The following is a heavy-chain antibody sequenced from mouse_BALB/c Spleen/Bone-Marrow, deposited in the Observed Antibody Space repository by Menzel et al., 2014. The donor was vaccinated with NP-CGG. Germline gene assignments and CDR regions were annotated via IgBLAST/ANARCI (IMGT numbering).Heavy chain of an antibody. D-gene: IGHD2-4*01. J-gene: IGHJ4*01. CDR3: TRGGLRPYAMDY. Sequence: QVQPQQPAAELVRPGASVKPSCKALGYTSTDYEMHWVKQTPEHGLEWIGAIQPGIGGTAYNQKFKGKATLTADKSSSTAYMELSSLTSEDSAVYYCTRGGLRPYAMDYWGQGTSVTVSS. CDR2: IQPGIGGT. CDR1: GYTSTDYE. V-gene: IGHV1-15*01.